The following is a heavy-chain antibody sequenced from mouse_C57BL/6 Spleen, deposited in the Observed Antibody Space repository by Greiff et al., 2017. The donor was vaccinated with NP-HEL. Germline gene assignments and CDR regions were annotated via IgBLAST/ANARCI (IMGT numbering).Heavy chain of an antibody. V-gene: IGHV10-1*01. Sequence: EVKLVESGGGLVQPKGSLKLSCAASGFSFNTYAMNWVRQAPGKGLEWVARIRSKSNNYATYYADSVKDRFTISRDDSESMLYLQMNNLKTEDTAMYYCVRQGGYYFDDWGQGTTLTVSS. J-gene: IGHJ2*01. CDR3: VRQGGYYFDD. CDR2: IRSKSNNYAT. CDR1: GFSFNTYA.